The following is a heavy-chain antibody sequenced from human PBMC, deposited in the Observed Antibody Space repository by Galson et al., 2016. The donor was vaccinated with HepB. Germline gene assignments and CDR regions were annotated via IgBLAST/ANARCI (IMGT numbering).Heavy chain of an antibody. CDR2: INHSGDS. D-gene: IGHD3-16*01. Sequence: ETLSLTCAVYGGSFSGYYWRWLRQPPGKGLEWIGEINHSGDSEYNTSLKSTITISIDTSKNQVSLKLSSVTAADTAVYYCARGIMLTFGGVISAAFDIWGQGTMVTVSS. V-gene: IGHV4-34*01. CDR1: GGSFSGYY. CDR3: ARGIMLTFGGVISAAFDI. J-gene: IGHJ3*02.